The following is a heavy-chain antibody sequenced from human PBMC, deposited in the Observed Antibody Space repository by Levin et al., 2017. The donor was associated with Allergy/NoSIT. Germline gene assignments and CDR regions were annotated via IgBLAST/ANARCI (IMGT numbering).Heavy chain of an antibody. CDR3: ARGGGYVPYYYYYYGMDV. D-gene: IGHD5-12*01. V-gene: IGHV3-30*04. CDR2: ISYDGSNK. J-gene: IGHJ6*02. CDR1: GFTFSSYA. Sequence: SCAASGFTFSSYAMHWVRQAPGKGLEWVAVISYDGSNKYYADSVKGRFTISRDNSKNTLYLQMNSLRAEDTAVYYCARGGGYVPYYYYYYGMDVWGQGTTVTVSS.